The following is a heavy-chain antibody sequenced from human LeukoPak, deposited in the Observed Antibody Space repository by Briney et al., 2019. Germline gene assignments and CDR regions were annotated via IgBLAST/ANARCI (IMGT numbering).Heavy chain of an antibody. V-gene: IGHV3-11*01. Sequence: GGSLRLSCAASGFTFSDYYMTWIRQAPGKGLEWVSYISSTGTYRDYADSVKGRFTISRGNPKNSLVLQMTNLRAEDTAMYYCATYPLGYCSHGSCAGNYWGQGTLVTVSS. J-gene: IGHJ4*02. CDR2: ISSTGTYR. CDR1: GFTFSDYY. CDR3: ATYPLGYCSHGSCAGNY. D-gene: IGHD2-15*01.